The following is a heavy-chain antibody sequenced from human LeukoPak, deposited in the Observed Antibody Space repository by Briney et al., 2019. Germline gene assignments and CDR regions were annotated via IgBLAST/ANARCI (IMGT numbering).Heavy chain of an antibody. J-gene: IGHJ4*02. Sequence: GGSLRLSCAASGFIFSRYWMSWVRQAPGKGLEWVAIIKKDGSEKYYVDSVEGRLTTSRDNAKNSLYLQMNSLRAEDTAVYYCAREQWELPRGTYYFDYWGQGTLVSVSS. CDR1: GFIFSRYW. CDR2: IKKDGSEK. CDR3: AREQWELPRGTYYFDY. V-gene: IGHV3-7*05. D-gene: IGHD1-26*01.